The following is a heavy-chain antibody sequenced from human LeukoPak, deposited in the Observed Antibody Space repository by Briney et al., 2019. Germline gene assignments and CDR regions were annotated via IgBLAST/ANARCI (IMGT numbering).Heavy chain of an antibody. Sequence: GGSLRLSCAASGFTFSSYSMNWVRQAPGKGLEWVAVISYDGSNKYYADSVKGRYTISRDNSKNTLYLQMNSLRAEDTAVYYCAKDKDYGGNSYYFDYWGQGTLVTVSS. D-gene: IGHD4-23*01. CDR3: AKDKDYGGNSYYFDY. J-gene: IGHJ4*02. CDR1: GFTFSSYS. CDR2: ISYDGSNK. V-gene: IGHV3-30*18.